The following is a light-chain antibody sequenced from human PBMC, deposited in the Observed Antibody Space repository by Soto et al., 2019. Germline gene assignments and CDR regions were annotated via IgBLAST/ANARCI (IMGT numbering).Light chain of an antibody. Sequence: QSALTQPASVSGSPGQSITISCTGTSSDVGGYNYDSWYQQHPGKAPKLMIYDVSNRPSGVSNRFSGSNSGNTAYLTTKGLLAEDEADYYCSSYTSSSTPVVFGGGTKVTVL. CDR3: SSYTSSSTPVV. CDR2: DVS. CDR1: SSDVGGYNY. V-gene: IGLV2-14*01. J-gene: IGLJ2*01.